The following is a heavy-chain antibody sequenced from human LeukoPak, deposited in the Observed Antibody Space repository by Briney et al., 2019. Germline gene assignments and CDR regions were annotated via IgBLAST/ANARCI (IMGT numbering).Heavy chain of an antibody. Sequence: GGSLRLSCAASGFPFFNYWMSWVRQAPGKGLEWVANIKQDGSEKLYLDSLKGRFTISRDNAKNSLYLQMNSLGAEDTAVYYCARIGGSVDIGWFFDFWGQGTLVTVSS. CDR2: IKQDGSEK. V-gene: IGHV3-7*01. D-gene: IGHD6-19*01. CDR1: GFPFFNYW. J-gene: IGHJ4*02. CDR3: ARIGGSVDIGWFFDF.